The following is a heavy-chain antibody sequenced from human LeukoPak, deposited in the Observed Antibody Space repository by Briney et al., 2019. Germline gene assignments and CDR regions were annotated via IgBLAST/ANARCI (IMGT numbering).Heavy chain of an antibody. D-gene: IGHD6-19*01. Sequence: ASVKVSCKASGGTFISYAISWVRQAPGQGLEWMGGIIPIFGTANYAQKFQGRVTITADESTSTAYMELSSLRSEDTAVYYCARGAVAEMYYFDYWGQGTLVTVSS. J-gene: IGHJ4*02. CDR2: IIPIFGTA. CDR3: ARGAVAEMYYFDY. CDR1: GGTFISYA. V-gene: IGHV1-69*01.